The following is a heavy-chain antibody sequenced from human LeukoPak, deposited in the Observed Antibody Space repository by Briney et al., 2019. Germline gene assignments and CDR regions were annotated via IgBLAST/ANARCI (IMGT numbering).Heavy chain of an antibody. CDR1: GGSFSCYY. CDR2: SNHSGNT. V-gene: IGHV4-34*01. Sequence: SETLSLTCAVYGGSFSCYYWSWIRQPPGKGLEWIGESNHSGNTNYNPSLKSRVTISVDTSKNQFSLKLSSVTAADTGVYYCARGSITVTDYYYYMDVWGKGTTVTVSS. J-gene: IGHJ6*03. CDR3: ARGSITVTDYYYYMDV. D-gene: IGHD4-11*01.